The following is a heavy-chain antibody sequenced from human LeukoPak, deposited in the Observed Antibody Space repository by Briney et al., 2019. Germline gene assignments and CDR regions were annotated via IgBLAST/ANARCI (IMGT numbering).Heavy chain of an antibody. V-gene: IGHV4-4*09. CDR2: IYTSGST. D-gene: IGHD5-18*01. CDR1: GCSISSYY. Sequence: RTSETLSLTCTVSGCSISSYYWSWIRQPPGKGLEWIGYIYTSGSTNYNPSLKSRVTISVDTSKNQFSLKLSSVTAADTAVYYCARYRPGPWYSYGSNGFDYWGQGTLVTVSS. J-gene: IGHJ4*02. CDR3: ARYRPGPWYSYGSNGFDY.